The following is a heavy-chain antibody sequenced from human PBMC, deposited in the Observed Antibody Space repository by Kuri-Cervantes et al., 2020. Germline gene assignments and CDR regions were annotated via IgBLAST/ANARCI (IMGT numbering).Heavy chain of an antibody. CDR1: GFTFSSYA. CDR2: ISYDGSNK. V-gene: IGHV3-30-3*01. D-gene: IGHD6-19*01. CDR3: ARDLGLGYSSGWYAGYGMDV. Sequence: GESLKISCAASGFTFSSYAMHWVRQAPGKGLEWVAVISYDGSNKYYADSVKGRFTISRDNSKNTLYLQMNSLRAEDTAVYYCARDLGLGYSSGWYAGYGMDVWVQGTTVTVSS. J-gene: IGHJ6*02.